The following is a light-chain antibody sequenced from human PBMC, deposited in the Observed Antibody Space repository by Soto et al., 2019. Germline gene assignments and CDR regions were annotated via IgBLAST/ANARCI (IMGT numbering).Light chain of an antibody. J-gene: IGKJ4*01. V-gene: IGKV3-15*01. CDR2: GAS. CDR3: QQYSNWPALT. Sequence: EIVMTQSPAILSISPGERASLSCRASQSVRSNLVWYQQKPGQAPRLLIHGASTRATGIPARFSGSGSGTELTLTIRSLQSEDFAIYYCQQYSNWPALTFGGGTKVAIK. CDR1: QSVRSN.